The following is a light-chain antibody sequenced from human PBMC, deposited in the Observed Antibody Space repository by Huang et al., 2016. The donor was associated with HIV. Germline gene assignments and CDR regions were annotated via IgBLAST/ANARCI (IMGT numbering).Light chain of an antibody. CDR2: GAS. V-gene: IGKV3-15*01. CDR1: QRFSSN. CDR3: QQYNSWPPLT. Sequence: EIVMTQSPATLSVSPGERATLSCRASQRFSSNLAWYQQKPGQAPRLLIYGASTMATGIPARFSGSGSGTEFTLTISSLQSEDFAVYYCQQYNSWPPLTFGGGTKVEIK. J-gene: IGKJ4*01.